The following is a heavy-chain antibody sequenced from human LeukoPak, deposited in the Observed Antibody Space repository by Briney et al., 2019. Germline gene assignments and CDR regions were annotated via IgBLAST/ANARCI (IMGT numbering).Heavy chain of an antibody. CDR1: GGSFSGYY. CDR2: INHSGST. CDR3: AILYVGYSYGYNY. V-gene: IGHV4-34*01. J-gene: IGHJ4*02. D-gene: IGHD5-18*01. Sequence: SETLSLTCAVYGGSFSGYYWSWIRQPPGEGLEWIGEINHSGSTNYNPSLKSRVTISVDTSKNQFSLKLSSVTAADTAVYYCAILYVGYSYGYNYWGQGTLVTVSS.